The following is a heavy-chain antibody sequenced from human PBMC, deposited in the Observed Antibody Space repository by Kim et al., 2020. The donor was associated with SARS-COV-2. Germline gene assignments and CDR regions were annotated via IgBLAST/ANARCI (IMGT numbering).Heavy chain of an antibody. Sequence: GGSLRLSCAASGFTFSSYGMHWVRQAPGKGLEWVAVISYDGSNKYYADSVKGRFTISRDNAKNTLYLQMNSLRAEDTAVYYCAKDYDIVPTGGGMDVWGQGTTVSVSS. CDR3: AKDYDIVPTGGGMDV. V-gene: IGHV3-30*18. CDR1: GFTFSSYG. D-gene: IGHD2-15*01. J-gene: IGHJ6*02. CDR2: ISYDGSNK.